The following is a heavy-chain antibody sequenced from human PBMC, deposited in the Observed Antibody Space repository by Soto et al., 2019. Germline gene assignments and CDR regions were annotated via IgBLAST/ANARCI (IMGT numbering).Heavy chain of an antibody. V-gene: IGHV3-53*01. Sequence: SGGSLRLSCAASGFTVSSNYMSWVRQAPGKGLEWVSVIYSGGSTYYADSVKGRFTISRDNSKNTLYLQMNSLRAEDTAVYYCARDRFPYYGMDVWSQGTTVTVSS. CDR2: IYSGGST. CDR3: ARDRFPYYGMDV. J-gene: IGHJ6*02. CDR1: GFTVSSNY. D-gene: IGHD3-10*01.